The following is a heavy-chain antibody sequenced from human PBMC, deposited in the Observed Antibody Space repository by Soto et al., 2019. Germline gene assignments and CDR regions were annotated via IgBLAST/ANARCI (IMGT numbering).Heavy chain of an antibody. CDR1: GGTFSSYT. V-gene: IGHV1-69*02. CDR2: IIPILGIA. CDR3: ARDDGLAYCGGDCYS. J-gene: IGHJ4*02. Sequence: QVQLVQSGAEVKKPGSSVKVSCKASGGTFSSYTISWVRQAPGQGLEWMGRIIPILGIANYAQKFQGRVTXTXAXSPXTAYMELSSLRSEDTAVYYCARDDGLAYCGGDCYSWGQGTLVTVSS. D-gene: IGHD2-21*02.